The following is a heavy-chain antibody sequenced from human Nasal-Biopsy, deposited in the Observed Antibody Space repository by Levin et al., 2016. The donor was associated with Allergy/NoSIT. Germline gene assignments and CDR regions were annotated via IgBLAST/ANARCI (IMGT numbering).Heavy chain of an antibody. V-gene: IGHV4-4*02. CDR1: GDSISSSNW. D-gene: IGHD6-19*01. CDR3: AGPQMYSSAYGY. CDR2: IHHSGST. Sequence: SETLSLTCSVSGDSISSSNWWSWVRQAPGKGLEWIGEIHHSGSTHYNPSLKSRVTLSVDTSKNHFSLRVSSVTAADTAVYYCAGPQMYSSAYGYWGRGTLVTVSA. J-gene: IGHJ4*02.